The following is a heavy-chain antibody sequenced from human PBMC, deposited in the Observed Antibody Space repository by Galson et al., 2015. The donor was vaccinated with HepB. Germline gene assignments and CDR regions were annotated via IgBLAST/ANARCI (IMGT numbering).Heavy chain of an antibody. J-gene: IGHJ4*02. V-gene: IGHV3-7*03. Sequence: LEWVANIKQDGSEANYVDSVKGRFTVSRDNSKNSLYLQMNSLRAEDTAVYYCVRETQYFDWLLHSSLFDFWGQGTLVTVSS. CDR3: VRETQYFDWLLHSSLFDF. CDR2: IKQDGSEA. D-gene: IGHD3-9*01.